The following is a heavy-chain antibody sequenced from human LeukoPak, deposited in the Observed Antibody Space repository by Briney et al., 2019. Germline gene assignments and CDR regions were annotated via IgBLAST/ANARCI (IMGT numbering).Heavy chain of an antibody. CDR2: INWNGGST. D-gene: IGHD3-10*01. Sequence: GGSLRLSCAASGFTFSSYSMNWVRQAPGKGLEWVSGINWNGGSTGYADSVKGRFTISRDNAKNSLYLQMNSLRAEDTALYYCARTRGSGVTDYWGQGTLVTVSS. V-gene: IGHV3-20*04. CDR1: GFTFSSYS. J-gene: IGHJ4*02. CDR3: ARTRGSGVTDY.